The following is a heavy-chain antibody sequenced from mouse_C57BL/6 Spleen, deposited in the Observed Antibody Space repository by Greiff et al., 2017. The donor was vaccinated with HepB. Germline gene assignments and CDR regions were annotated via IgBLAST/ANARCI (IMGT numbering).Heavy chain of an antibody. CDR3: ARGGGSGAMDY. Sequence: VKLQQPGAELVRPGSSVKLSCKASGYTFTSYWMHWVKQRPIQGLEWIGNIDPSDSETHYNQKFKDKATLTVDKSSSTAYMQLSSLTSEDSAVYYCARGGGSGAMDYWGQGTSVTVSS. CDR2: IDPSDSET. CDR1: GYTFTSYW. D-gene: IGHD3-2*02. J-gene: IGHJ4*01. V-gene: IGHV1-52*01.